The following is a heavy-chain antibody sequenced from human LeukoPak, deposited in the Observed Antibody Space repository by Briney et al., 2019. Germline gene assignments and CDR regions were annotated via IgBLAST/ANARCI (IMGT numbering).Heavy chain of an antibody. Sequence: ASVKVSCKASGYTFTSYYMHWVRQAPGQGLEWMGIINPSGGSTSYAQKFQGRVTMTRDTSTSTVYMELSSLRSEDTAVYYCAAWRLGELSTDPFDYWGQGTLVTVSS. CDR2: INPSGGST. J-gene: IGHJ4*02. CDR1: GYTFTSYY. D-gene: IGHD3-16*02. V-gene: IGHV1-46*01. CDR3: AAWRLGELSTDPFDY.